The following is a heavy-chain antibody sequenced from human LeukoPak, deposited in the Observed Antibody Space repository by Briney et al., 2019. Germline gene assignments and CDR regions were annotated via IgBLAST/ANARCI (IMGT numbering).Heavy chain of an antibody. CDR2: IKTDGSEK. CDR3: VRDVWFGESRA. CDR1: GFTFSSFW. D-gene: IGHD3-10*01. V-gene: IGHV3-7*01. Sequence: GGSLRLSCAASGFTFSSFWISWVRQAPGKGLEWVANIKTDGSEKYYVDSVKGRFTISRDNAKNSAYLQMNSLRVEDTAMYYCVRDVWFGESRAGGQGTLVTVSP. J-gene: IGHJ4*02.